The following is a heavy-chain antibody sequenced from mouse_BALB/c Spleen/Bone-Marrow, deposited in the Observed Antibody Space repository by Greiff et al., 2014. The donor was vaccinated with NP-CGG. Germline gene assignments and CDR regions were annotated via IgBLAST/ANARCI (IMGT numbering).Heavy chain of an antibody. Sequence: VQLQQPGPELVKPGASVKISCKASGYSFTGYFMNWVMQSHGKSLEWIGRINPYNGDTFYNQKSKGKATLTVDKSSSTAHMELRSLASEDSAVYYCARDYYDYYFDYWGQGTTLTVSS. V-gene: IGHV1-20*02. CDR3: ARDYYDYYFDY. D-gene: IGHD2-4*01. CDR1: GYSFTGYF. J-gene: IGHJ2*01. CDR2: INPYNGDT.